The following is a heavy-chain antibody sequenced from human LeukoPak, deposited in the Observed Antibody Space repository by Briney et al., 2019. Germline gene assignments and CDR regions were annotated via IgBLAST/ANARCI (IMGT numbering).Heavy chain of an antibody. Sequence: SETLSLTCTVSGGSISSYYWSWIRQPPGKGLEWIGYIYHSGSTYYNPSLKSRVTISVDRSKNQFSLKLSSVTAADTAVYCCAAFSSWAYYFDYWGQGTLVTVSS. CDR2: IYHSGST. CDR1: GGSISSYY. J-gene: IGHJ4*02. CDR3: AAFSSWAYYFDY. V-gene: IGHV4-59*04. D-gene: IGHD6-13*01.